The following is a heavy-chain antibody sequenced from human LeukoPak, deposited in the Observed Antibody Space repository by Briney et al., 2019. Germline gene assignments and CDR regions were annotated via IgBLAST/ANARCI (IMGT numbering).Heavy chain of an antibody. V-gene: IGHV4-34*01. D-gene: IGHD3-22*01. CDR3: ARSPYYYDSSGYYYYFDY. J-gene: IGHJ4*02. Sequence: SETLSLTCTVSGASFSAYWWSWIRQPPGKGLEWIGEINHSGSTNYNPSLKSRVTISVDTSKKQFSLKLTSVTAVDTAVYYCARSPYYYDSSGYYYYFDYWGQGTLVTVSS. CDR1: GASFSAYW. CDR2: INHSGST.